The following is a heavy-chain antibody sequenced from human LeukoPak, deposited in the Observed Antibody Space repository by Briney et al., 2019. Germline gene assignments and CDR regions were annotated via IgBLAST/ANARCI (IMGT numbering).Heavy chain of an antibody. J-gene: IGHJ4*02. CDR2: INHSGST. V-gene: IGHV4-34*01. D-gene: IGHD6-13*01. CDR1: GGSFSGYY. Sequence: QPSETLSLTCAVYGGSFSGYYWSWIRQPPGKGLEWIGEINHSGSTNYNPSLKSRVTISVDTSKNQFSLKLSSVTAADTAVYYCARGGAIAAAGIGGEDYWGQGTLVTVSS. CDR3: ARGGAIAAAGIGGEDY.